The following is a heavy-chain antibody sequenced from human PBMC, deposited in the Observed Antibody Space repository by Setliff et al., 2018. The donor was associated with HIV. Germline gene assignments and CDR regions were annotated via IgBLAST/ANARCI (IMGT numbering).Heavy chain of an antibody. CDR3: ATASFYDSSGYWYVFDI. Sequence: RASVKVSCKVSGDTLSEVSMHWVRQAPGKGREWMGGFDPEDEATIYAQNFQGRVTMTEDTSTDTAYMELSSLRSEDTAMYYCATASFYDSSGYWYVFDIWGQGTMVTVSS. D-gene: IGHD3-22*01. J-gene: IGHJ3*02. V-gene: IGHV1-24*01. CDR1: GDTLSEVS. CDR2: FDPEDEAT.